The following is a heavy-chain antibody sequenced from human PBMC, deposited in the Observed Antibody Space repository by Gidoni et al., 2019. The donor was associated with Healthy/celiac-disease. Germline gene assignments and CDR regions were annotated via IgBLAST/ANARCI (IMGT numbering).Heavy chain of an antibody. CDR2: INPNSGGT. CDR1: GSTFTGYY. D-gene: IGHD7-27*01. J-gene: IGHJ4*02. CDR3: ARDGSTQTGGGFDY. V-gene: IGHV1-2*04. Sequence: QVQLVQSGAEVKKPGASVTVSCKAYGSTFTGYYMHWVRQAPGQGLEWMGWINPNSGGTNYAQKFQGWVTMTRDTSISTAYMELSRLRSDDTAVYYCARDGSTQTGGGFDYWGQGTLVTVSS.